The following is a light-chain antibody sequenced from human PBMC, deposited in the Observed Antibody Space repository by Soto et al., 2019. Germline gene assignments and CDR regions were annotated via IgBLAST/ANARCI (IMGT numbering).Light chain of an antibody. V-gene: IGKV3-20*01. CDR1: QSVSSSY. Sequence: EIVLTQSPGTLSLSPGERATLSCRASQSVSSSYLAWYQQKPGQAPRLLIYGASSRATGIPDRFSGSGSGKDFTATISILEPEDFAVYYCQQYGSSPRYTFGQGTKLEIK. CDR3: QQYGSSPRYT. J-gene: IGKJ2*01. CDR2: GAS.